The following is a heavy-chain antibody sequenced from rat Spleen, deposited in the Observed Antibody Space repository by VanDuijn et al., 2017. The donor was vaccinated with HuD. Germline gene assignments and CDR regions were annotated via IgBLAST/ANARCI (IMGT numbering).Heavy chain of an antibody. CDR2: ITNTGGGT. CDR3: AKVTYYGYYYFDY. Sequence: EVQLVESGGGLVQPGRSLKLSCVASGFTFNNYWMTWIRQAPGKGLEWVASITNTGGGTYYPDSVKGRFTISRDNARSTLYLQMESLRSEDTATYYCAKVTYYGYYYFDYWGQGVMVTVSS. J-gene: IGHJ2*01. V-gene: IGHV5-31*01. D-gene: IGHD1-9*01. CDR1: GFTFNNYW.